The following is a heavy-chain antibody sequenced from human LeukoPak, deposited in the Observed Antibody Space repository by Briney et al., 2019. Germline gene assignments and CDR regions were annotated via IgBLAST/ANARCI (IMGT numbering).Heavy chain of an antibody. Sequence: SETLSLTCAVSGGSISSGGYSWSWIRQPPGKGLEWIGYIYHGGSTYYNPSLKSRVTISVDRSKNQFSLKLSSVTAADTAVYYCARVNSAFDYWGQGTLVTVSS. V-gene: IGHV4-30-2*01. CDR1: GGSISSGGYS. CDR3: ARVNSAFDY. J-gene: IGHJ4*02. D-gene: IGHD1-26*01. CDR2: IYHGGST.